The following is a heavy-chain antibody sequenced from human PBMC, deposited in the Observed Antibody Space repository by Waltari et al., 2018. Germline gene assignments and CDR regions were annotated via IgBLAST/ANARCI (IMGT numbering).Heavy chain of an antibody. V-gene: IGHV4-34*01. D-gene: IGHD3-3*01. Sequence: QVQLQQWGAGLLKPSETLSLTCVVYGGSFRGYYCSGIRQAPGKGLEWIGESNQSGRTNYNPSLKSRVTISIDTSKKQFSLKVRSVTAADTAVYYCAKANTIFGVVRTWYYMDVWGKGTTVTVSS. CDR3: AKANTIFGVVRTWYYMDV. CDR2: SNQSGRT. CDR1: GGSFRGYY. J-gene: IGHJ6*03.